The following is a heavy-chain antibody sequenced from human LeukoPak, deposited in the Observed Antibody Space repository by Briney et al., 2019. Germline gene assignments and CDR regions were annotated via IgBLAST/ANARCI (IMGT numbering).Heavy chain of an antibody. CDR1: GFTFSNYA. J-gene: IGHJ2*01. Sequence: GGSLRLSCAASGFTFSNYAMSWVRQAPGKGLEWVSPISGSGGSTYYAHSVKSPFTTSRDNSKNTLYLQMNSLRADDTAVYSCAKYSSDYSNPDCYFDLWGRGTLVTASS. V-gene: IGHV3-23*01. D-gene: IGHD2-15*01. CDR3: AKYSSDYSNPDCYFDL. CDR2: ISGSGGST.